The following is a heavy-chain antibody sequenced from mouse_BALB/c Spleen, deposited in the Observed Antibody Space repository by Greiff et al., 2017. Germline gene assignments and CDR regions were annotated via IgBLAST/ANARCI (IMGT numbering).Heavy chain of an antibody. Sequence: EVQVVESGGGLVQPGGSRKLSCAASGFTFSSFGMHWVRQAPEKGLEWVAYISSGSSTIYYADTVKGRFTISRDNPKNTLFLQMTSLRSEDTAMYYCARGGAWCAYWGQGTLVTVSA. CDR3: ARGGAWCAY. V-gene: IGHV5-17*02. CDR1: GFTFSSFG. J-gene: IGHJ3*01. CDR2: ISSGSSTI.